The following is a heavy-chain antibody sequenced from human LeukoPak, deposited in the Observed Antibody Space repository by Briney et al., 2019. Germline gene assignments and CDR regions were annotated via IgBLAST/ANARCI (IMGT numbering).Heavy chain of an antibody. CDR1: GDSISSDSCF. Sequence: SETLSLTCTVSGDSISSDSCFWGWIRQPPGKGLEWIGSVYYSGSTYYSPSLRSRVTMSVDTSKNRFSLRLSSVTAADTAVYYCARDLEMTTFDYWGQGTLVTVSS. V-gene: IGHV4-39*02. CDR3: ARDLEMTTFDY. D-gene: IGHD4-11*01. J-gene: IGHJ4*02. CDR2: VYYSGST.